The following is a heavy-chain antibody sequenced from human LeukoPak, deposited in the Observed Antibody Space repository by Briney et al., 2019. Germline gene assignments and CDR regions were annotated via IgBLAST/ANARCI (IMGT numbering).Heavy chain of an antibody. V-gene: IGHV6-1*01. J-gene: IGHJ5*02. Sequence: SQTLSLTCAIAADRVANNYAAWNWIRRSPSRGLEWLARTYQRSNWYNDYAVSAKSRITIRPDTAKNQFSLQLNAVTPDDRAVYYCARGGYSFGPFDPWGEATMVTVSS. D-gene: IGHD5-18*01. CDR1: ADRVANNYAA. CDR3: ARGGYSFGPFDP. CDR2: TYQRSNWYN.